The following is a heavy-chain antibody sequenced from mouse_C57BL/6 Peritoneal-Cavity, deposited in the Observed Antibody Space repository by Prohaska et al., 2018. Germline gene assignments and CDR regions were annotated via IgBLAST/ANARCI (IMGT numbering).Heavy chain of an antibody. CDR3: ARDFDY. Sequence: HGKSLEWIGDINPNNGGTSYNQKFKGKATLTVDKSSSTAYMELRSLTSEDSAVYYCARDFDYWGQGTTLTVSS. CDR2: INPNNGGT. V-gene: IGHV1-26*01. J-gene: IGHJ2*01.